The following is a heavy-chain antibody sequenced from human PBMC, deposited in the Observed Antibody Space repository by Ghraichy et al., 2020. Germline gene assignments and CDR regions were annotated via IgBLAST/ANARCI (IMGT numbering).Heavy chain of an antibody. Sequence: SETLSLTCTVSGGSISSYYWSWIRQPPGKGLELIGYIYNSGSTNYNPSLKSRVTISVDTSKNQFSLKLSSVTAADTAVYYCARGGSAVAGTEYWGQGTLVTVSS. V-gene: IGHV4-59*01. CDR2: IYNSGST. J-gene: IGHJ4*02. D-gene: IGHD6-19*01. CDR3: ARGGSAVAGTEY. CDR1: GGSISSYY.